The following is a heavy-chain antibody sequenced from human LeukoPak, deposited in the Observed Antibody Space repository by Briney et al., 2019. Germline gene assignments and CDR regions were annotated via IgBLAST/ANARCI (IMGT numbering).Heavy chain of an antibody. Sequence: PSETLSLTCTVSDGSISSYYWSWIRQSPGKGLEWIGYIYYSGSTNYNPSLKSRVTISVDTSKNQFSLKLSSVTAADTAVYHCARGYCRGTSCNRYTFDMWGQGTMVTVSS. CDR1: DGSISSYY. J-gene: IGHJ3*02. V-gene: IGHV4-59*01. CDR3: ARGYCRGTSCNRYTFDM. CDR2: IYYSGST. D-gene: IGHD2-2*01.